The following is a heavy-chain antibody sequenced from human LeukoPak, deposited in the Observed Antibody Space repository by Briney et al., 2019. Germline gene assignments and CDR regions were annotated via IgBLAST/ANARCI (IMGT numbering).Heavy chain of an antibody. J-gene: IGHJ5*02. CDR3: ARDHDQNWFDP. CDR1: GGSISSGGYY. Sequence: NPSETLTLTCTVSGGSISSGGYYWSWIRQHPGKGLEWIGYIYYSGSTYYNPSLKSRVTISVDTSKNQFSLKLSSVTAADTAVYYCARDHDQNWFDPWGQGTLVTVSS. CDR2: IYYSGST. D-gene: IGHD1-1*01. V-gene: IGHV4-31*03.